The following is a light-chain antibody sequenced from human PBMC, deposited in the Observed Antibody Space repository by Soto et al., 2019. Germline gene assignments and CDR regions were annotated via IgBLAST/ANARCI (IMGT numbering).Light chain of an antibody. J-gene: IGKJ1*01. Sequence: EIVLTQSPGTLSLSPGERATLTCRASQSVSSYLAWYQQKPGQAPRLLIYGASNRATGIPDRFSGSGSGTDFTLTISSLQPEDFATYSCQQSYNSPQTFGRGT. CDR1: QSVSSY. CDR3: QQSYNSPQT. V-gene: IGKV3-11*01. CDR2: GAS.